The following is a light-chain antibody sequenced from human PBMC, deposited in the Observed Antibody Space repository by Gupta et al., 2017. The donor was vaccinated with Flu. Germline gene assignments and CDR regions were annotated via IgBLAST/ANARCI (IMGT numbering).Light chain of an antibody. V-gene: IGKV3-20*01. CDR1: QSVHNNY. Sequence: GGSATLFCRASQSVHNNYLAWYQEKPGQAPRLLIYGASTRATGIPDRFSGSGSGADFTLTISRLEPEDFVVYYCQQYGSTWTFGQGTKVEIK. J-gene: IGKJ1*01. CDR3: QQYGSTWT. CDR2: GAS.